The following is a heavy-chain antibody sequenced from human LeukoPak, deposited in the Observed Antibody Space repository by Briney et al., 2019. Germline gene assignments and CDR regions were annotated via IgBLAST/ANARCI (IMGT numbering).Heavy chain of an antibody. V-gene: IGHV3-49*04. CDR3: TRGTRGGITMVRGVISPVRYYYGMDV. J-gene: IGHJ6*04. CDR2: IRSKAYGWTT. CDR1: GFTVGDYA. D-gene: IGHD3-10*01. Sequence: GGSLRLSCTASGFTVGDYAMSWVRQGPGKGLEWVGVIRSKAYGWTTEYAASVKGRFTISRDDSKSIAYLQMNSLKTEDTAVYYCTRGTRGGITMVRGVISPVRYYYGMDVWGKGTTVTVSS.